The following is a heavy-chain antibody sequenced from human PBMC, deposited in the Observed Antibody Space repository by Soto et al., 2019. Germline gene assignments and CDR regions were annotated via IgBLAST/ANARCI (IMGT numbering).Heavy chain of an antibody. CDR1: GGIFTNKA. Sequence: QVQVVQSGAEVKKPGSSVKVSCKVSGGIFTNKAISWVRQAPGQGLEWLGGVIPLFDTAYYAQIFRGRLRISADGATTTAYMELSGLTSADTAVYFCATGGHNDGYNFYLGMDVWGEGTTVTVSA. V-gene: IGHV1-69*01. CDR3: ATGGHNDGYNFYLGMDV. J-gene: IGHJ6*04. D-gene: IGHD3-16*01. CDR2: VIPLFDTA.